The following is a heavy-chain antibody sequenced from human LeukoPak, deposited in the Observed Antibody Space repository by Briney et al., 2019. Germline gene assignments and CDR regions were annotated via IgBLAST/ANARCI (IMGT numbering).Heavy chain of an antibody. J-gene: IGHJ4*02. D-gene: IGHD3-3*01. CDR2: VNTTTDGGTA. Sequence: PGGSLRLSCTASEFAFSNVWMSWVRQSPGKGLEWVGRVNTTTDGGTAEYAAPVKGRFTISRDDSKNTMYLQMNSLKIEDTGVYYCTYEGFDYWGQGTLVTVSS. CDR3: TYEGFDY. CDR1: EFAFSNVW. V-gene: IGHV3-15*01.